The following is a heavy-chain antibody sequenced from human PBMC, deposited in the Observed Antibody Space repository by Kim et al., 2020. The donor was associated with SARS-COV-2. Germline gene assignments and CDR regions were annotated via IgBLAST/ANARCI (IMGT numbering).Heavy chain of an antibody. J-gene: IGHJ6*03. V-gene: IGHV3-48*02. CDR1: GFTFSTYS. CDR3: ARSCCSNNVCSYHMAV. D-gene: IGHD2-8*01. CDR2: ISNNSTTI. Sequence: GGSLRLSCEASGFTFSTYSMNWVRQAPGKGLEWVSYISNNSTTIYYADSVRGRFIISRDNAKNSLYLQMKVLRDEDTADYYCARSCCSNNVCSYHMAVWG.